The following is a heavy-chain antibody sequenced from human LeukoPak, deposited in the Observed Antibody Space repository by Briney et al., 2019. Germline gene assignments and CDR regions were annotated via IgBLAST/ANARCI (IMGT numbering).Heavy chain of an antibody. Sequence: GASFKVSCKVSGHTLTALPMHWVRQAPGKGLEWMVSFDPHDDETIYAQNFQGRVTMAEDTFTNTAFMELTSLRSEDTAVYYGAAFDDSWSGYFSSAPYYYYVDVWGGGTTVSVSS. CDR2: FDPHDDET. CDR3: AAFDDSWSGYFSSAPYYYYVDV. J-gene: IGHJ6*03. CDR1: GHTLTALP. V-gene: IGHV1-24*01. D-gene: IGHD3-3*01.